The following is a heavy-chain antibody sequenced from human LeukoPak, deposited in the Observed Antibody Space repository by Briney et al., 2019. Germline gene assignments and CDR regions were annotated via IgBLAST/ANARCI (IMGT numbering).Heavy chain of an antibody. J-gene: IGHJ4*02. Sequence: ASVTVSCKASGYIFTKYVVHWVRQAPGQRPEWMGWIKAGNGDTKYSQNFQDRLTIARDTSASTVYMELSSLTSEDTALYYCARDDCGDTCYPGGYWGQGTLVTVSS. CDR1: GYIFTKYV. CDR3: ARDDCGDTCYPGGY. V-gene: IGHV1-3*01. D-gene: IGHD2-21*01. CDR2: IKAGNGDT.